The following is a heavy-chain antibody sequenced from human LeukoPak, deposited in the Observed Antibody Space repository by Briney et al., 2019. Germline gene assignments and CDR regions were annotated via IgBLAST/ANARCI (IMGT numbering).Heavy chain of an antibody. V-gene: IGHV4-39*01. CDR1: GGSISSSSYY. CDR2: IYYSGST. J-gene: IGHJ4*02. D-gene: IGHD6-13*01. CDR3: ARLPGIAEFDY. Sequence: TSETLSLTCTVSGGSISSSSYYWGWIRQPPGRGLEWIGSIYYSGSTYYNPSLKSRVTISVDTSKNQFSLKLSSVTAADTAVYYCARLPGIAEFDYWGQGTLVTVSS.